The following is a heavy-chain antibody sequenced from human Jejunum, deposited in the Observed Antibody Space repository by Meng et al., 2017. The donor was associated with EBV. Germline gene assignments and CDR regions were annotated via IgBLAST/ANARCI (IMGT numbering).Heavy chain of an antibody. D-gene: IGHD3-22*01. CDR1: GGSSSDNDW. V-gene: IGHV4-4*02. J-gene: IGHJ4*02. Sequence: VELKEAGPRLEKPSGTLSLTCVVSGGSSSDNDWWSWVRQPPGKGLEWLGEIYHGGGTNYNPSLESRVTISVDKSKNQFSLKLNSVTVADTAVYYCAGNGYYALEYWGPGILVTVSS. CDR2: IYHGGGT. CDR3: AGNGYYALEY.